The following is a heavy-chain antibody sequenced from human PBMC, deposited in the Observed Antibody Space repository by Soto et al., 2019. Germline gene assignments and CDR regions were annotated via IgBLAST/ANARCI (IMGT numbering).Heavy chain of an antibody. CDR3: AKDLENELVRGWFDP. D-gene: IGHD3-10*01. J-gene: IGHJ5*02. CDR1: GFTLSGYG. Sequence: QVQLVESGGGVVQPGRSLRLSCAASGFTLSGYGMHWVRQAPGKGLEWVAVISYDGSNKYYGDSMKGRFTISRDISKNTLFLQMNSLRAEDTAVYYCAKDLENELVRGWFDPWGQGTLVTVSS. V-gene: IGHV3-30*18. CDR2: ISYDGSNK.